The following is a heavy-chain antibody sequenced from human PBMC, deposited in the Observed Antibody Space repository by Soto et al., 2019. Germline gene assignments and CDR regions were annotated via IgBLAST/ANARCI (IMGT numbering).Heavy chain of an antibody. Sequence: SETLSLTCTVSGGSISSFYWSWIRQPPGKGLEWIAYIYNSGTTNYNPSLKSRVTISADTPRDQFSLKLSSVTAADTAVYYCARLVFYGDSYYFDYWGQGTLVTVSS. V-gene: IGHV4-59*01. CDR2: IYNSGTT. D-gene: IGHD4-17*01. CDR3: ARLVFYGDSYYFDY. J-gene: IGHJ4*02. CDR1: GGSISSFY.